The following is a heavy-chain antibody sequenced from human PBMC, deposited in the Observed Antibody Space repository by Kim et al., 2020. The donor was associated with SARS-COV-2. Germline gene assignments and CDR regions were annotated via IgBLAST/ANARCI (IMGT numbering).Heavy chain of an antibody. Sequence: ASVKVSCKASGYIFTNYWIHWVRQAPGQGFEWMGIINPDGGRATYSQKFQGRVTMTKDTSTSTVYMELKSLISEDTAVYYCARGRGYYPDTIGYSSTSDVFDMWSQGTMVTVSS. D-gene: IGHD3-22*01. CDR2: INPDGGRA. CDR1: GYIFTNYW. V-gene: IGHV1-46*01. CDR3: ARGRGYYPDTIGYSSTSDVFDM. J-gene: IGHJ3*02.